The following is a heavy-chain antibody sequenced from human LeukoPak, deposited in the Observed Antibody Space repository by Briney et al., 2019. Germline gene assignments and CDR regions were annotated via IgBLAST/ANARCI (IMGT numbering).Heavy chain of an antibody. CDR3: ARDADYDTLTGYSGFDY. J-gene: IGHJ4*02. CDR2: VYYGGST. D-gene: IGHD3-9*01. Sequence: SETLSLTCAVYGGSFSGYYWSWVRQPPGKGLEWIGSVYYGGSTHYNPSLKSRVTISMDTSKNQFSLRLSSVTAADTAVYYCARDADYDTLTGYSGFDYWGQGTLVPVSS. V-gene: IGHV4-34*01. CDR1: GGSFSGYY.